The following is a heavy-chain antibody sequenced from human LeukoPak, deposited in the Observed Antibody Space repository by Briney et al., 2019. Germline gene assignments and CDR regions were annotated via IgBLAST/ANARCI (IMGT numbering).Heavy chain of an antibody. CDR2: ISAYNGNT. Sequence: ASVKVSCKASGYTFTSYGISWVRQAPGQGLEWMGWISAYNGNTNYAQKLQGRVTMTTDTSTSTAYMELRSLRSDDTAVYYCATGRIVATLYGMDVWGQGTTVIVSS. V-gene: IGHV1-18*01. CDR1: GYTFTSYG. J-gene: IGHJ6*02. CDR3: ATGRIVATLYGMDV. D-gene: IGHD5-12*01.